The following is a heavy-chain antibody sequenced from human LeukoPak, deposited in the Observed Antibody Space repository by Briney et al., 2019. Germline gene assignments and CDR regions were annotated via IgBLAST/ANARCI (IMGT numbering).Heavy chain of an antibody. CDR1: VYTFTNYY. Sequence: GASVSVSFTSSVYTFTNYYMHWVRQAPGQGREWMGWINPNSGGTNYAQKFQGRVTMTRDTSISTAYMELSRLRSDDTAVYYCARIRTYSSSAYDAFDIWGQGTMVTVSS. CDR2: INPNSGGT. CDR3: ARIRTYSSSAYDAFDI. D-gene: IGHD6-6*01. V-gene: IGHV1-2*02. J-gene: IGHJ3*02.